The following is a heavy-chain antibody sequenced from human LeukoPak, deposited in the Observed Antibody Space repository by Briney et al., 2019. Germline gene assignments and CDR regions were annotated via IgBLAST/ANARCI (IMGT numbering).Heavy chain of an antibody. Sequence: SVKVSCKASGGTFSSYAISWVRQAPGQGLEWMGGIIPIFGTANYAQKFQGRVTITADESTSTAYMELSSLRSEDTAVYYCARVSFRTRYSPLPGYYYYGMDVWGQGTTVTVSS. CDR3: ARVSFRTRYSPLPGYYYYGMDV. D-gene: IGHD1-1*01. CDR1: GGTFSSYA. CDR2: IIPIFGTA. J-gene: IGHJ6*02. V-gene: IGHV1-69*01.